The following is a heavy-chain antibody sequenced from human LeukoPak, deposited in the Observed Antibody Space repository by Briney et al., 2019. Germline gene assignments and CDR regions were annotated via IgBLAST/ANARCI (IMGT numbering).Heavy chain of an antibody. D-gene: IGHD7-27*01. CDR2: ISYSGST. Sequence: SETLSLTCIVSRGSISSSSYYWGWIRQPPGKGLEWIGSISYSGSTYYKPSLQSRVITSVDTSKNQFSLKVRSVTAADTAIYYCARHVLTGTNWFDPWGQGTLVTVSS. CDR3: ARHVLTGTNWFDP. J-gene: IGHJ5*02. V-gene: IGHV4-39*01. CDR1: RGSISSSSYY.